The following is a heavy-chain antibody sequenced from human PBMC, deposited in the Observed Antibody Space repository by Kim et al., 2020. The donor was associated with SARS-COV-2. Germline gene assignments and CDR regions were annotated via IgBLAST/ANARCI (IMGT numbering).Heavy chain of an antibody. D-gene: IGHD3-10*01. V-gene: IGHV1-18*01. Sequence: AQRLQGRVTITNDTSTRTAYMELRSLRSDDTAVYYCGRVHLNLRGYHVDYWGQGTLVTVSS. J-gene: IGHJ4*02. CDR3: GRVHLNLRGYHVDY.